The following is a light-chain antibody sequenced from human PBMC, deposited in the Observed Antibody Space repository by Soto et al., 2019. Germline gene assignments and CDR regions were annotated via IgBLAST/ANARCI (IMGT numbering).Light chain of an antibody. J-gene: IGKJ2*01. CDR1: QTISSS. CDR3: QQYHTFSYT. Sequence: DIQMTQSPSTLSASVGDRVTITCWASQTISSSLAWYQQQPGKAPKLLIYDVSTLKRGVPSRFSGSRSGTEFTLSISSLQPDDFATYYCQQYHTFSYTFGQGTSLESK. CDR2: DVS. V-gene: IGKV1-5*01.